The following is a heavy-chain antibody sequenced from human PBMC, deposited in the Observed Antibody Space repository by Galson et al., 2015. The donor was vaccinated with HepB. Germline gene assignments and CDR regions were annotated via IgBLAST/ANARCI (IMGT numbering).Heavy chain of an antibody. CDR2: INPNSGGT. D-gene: IGHD2-2*01. Sequence: SVKVSCKASGYTFTGYYMHWVRQAPGQGLEWMGWINPNSGGTNYAQKFQGRVTMTRDTSISTAYMELSRLRSDDTAVYYCARDFPTQVPAAFYYYYYMDVWGKGTTVTASS. J-gene: IGHJ6*03. CDR3: ARDFPTQVPAAFYYYYYMDV. CDR1: GYTFTGYY. V-gene: IGHV1-2*02.